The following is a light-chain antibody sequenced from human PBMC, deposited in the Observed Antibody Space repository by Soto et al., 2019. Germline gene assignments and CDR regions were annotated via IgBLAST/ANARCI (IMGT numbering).Light chain of an antibody. V-gene: IGKV1-27*01. J-gene: IGKJ1*01. CDR1: QDISKF. Sequence: DIQMTQSPSSLSAPAGDRVTITCRASQDISKFLAWYQQKPGKVPRLLIYATSTLDSGVPSRFSGSGTGTDFTLTISSLQPEDVATYYCQNYKSAPWTFGQGTKVETK. CDR2: ATS. CDR3: QNYKSAPWT.